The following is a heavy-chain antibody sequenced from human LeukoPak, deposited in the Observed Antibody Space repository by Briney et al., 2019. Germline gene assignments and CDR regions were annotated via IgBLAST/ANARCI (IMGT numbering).Heavy chain of an antibody. J-gene: IGHJ6*02. CDR3: ARVSCSSTSCEGYMDV. V-gene: IGHV3-72*01. CDR1: GFTFSSYV. D-gene: IGHD2-2*01. CDR2: ARNKANSYTT. Sequence: PGGSLRLSCAASGFTFSSYVMNWVRQAPGKGLEWVGRARNKANSYTTKYAASVNGRFTISRDDSKNSLYLQMNSLKTEDTAVYYCARVSCSSTSCEGYMDVWGQGTTVTVSS.